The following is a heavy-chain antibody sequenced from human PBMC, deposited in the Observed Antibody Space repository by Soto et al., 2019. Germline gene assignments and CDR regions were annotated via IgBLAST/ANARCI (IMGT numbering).Heavy chain of an antibody. Sequence: GGSLRLSCAASGFTFSSYAMSWVRQAPGKGLEWGSAISGSGGSTYYADSVKGRFTISRDNSKNTLYLQMNSLRAEDTAVYYCAKALYYYDSSGQYYFDYWGQGTLVTVSS. CDR3: AKALYYYDSSGQYYFDY. CDR1: GFTFSSYA. D-gene: IGHD3-22*01. V-gene: IGHV3-23*01. CDR2: ISGSGGST. J-gene: IGHJ4*02.